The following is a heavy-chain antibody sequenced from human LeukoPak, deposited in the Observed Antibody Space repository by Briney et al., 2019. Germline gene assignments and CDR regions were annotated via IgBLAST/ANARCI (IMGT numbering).Heavy chain of an antibody. Sequence: SETLSLTCTVSGGSISSSSYYWGWIRQPPGKGLEWIGSIYYSGSTYYNPSLKSRVTISVDTSKNQFSLKLSSVTAADTAVYYCARISGYDYWYFDLWGRGTLVTVSS. D-gene: IGHD5-12*01. CDR2: IYYSGST. CDR3: ARISGYDYWYFDL. CDR1: GGSISSSSYY. V-gene: IGHV4-39*01. J-gene: IGHJ2*01.